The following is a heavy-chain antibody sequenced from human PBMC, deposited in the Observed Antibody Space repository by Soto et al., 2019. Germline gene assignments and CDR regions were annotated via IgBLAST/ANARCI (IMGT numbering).Heavy chain of an antibody. D-gene: IGHD5-12*01. CDR2: ISGRSDYI. CDR3: ARDGRLSGYDRILDY. Sequence: PGGSLRLSCAASGFTFSSYNMNWVRQAPGKGLEWVSSISGRSDYIYYGDSVKGRFTISRDNAKHSLDLQMNSLRAEDTAVYYCARDGRLSGYDRILDYWGQGTVVTVSS. CDR1: GFTFSSYN. J-gene: IGHJ4*02. V-gene: IGHV3-21*01.